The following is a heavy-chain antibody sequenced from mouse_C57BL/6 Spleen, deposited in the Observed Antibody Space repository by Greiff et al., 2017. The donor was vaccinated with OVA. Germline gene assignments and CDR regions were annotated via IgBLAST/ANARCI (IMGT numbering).Heavy chain of an antibody. Sequence: EVKLMESGGGLVKPGGSLKLSCAASGFTFSSYAMSWVRQTPEKRLEWVATISDGGSYTYYPDNVKGRFTIYRDNAKNNLYLQMSHLKSEDTAMYYCARDYGNGGAWFAYWGQGTLVTVSA. V-gene: IGHV5-4*01. CDR2: ISDGGSYT. D-gene: IGHD2-1*01. J-gene: IGHJ3*01. CDR1: GFTFSSYA. CDR3: ARDYGNGGAWFAY.